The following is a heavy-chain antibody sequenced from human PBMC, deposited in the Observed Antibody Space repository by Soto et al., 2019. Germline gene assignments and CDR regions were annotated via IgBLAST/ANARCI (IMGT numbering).Heavy chain of an antibody. J-gene: IGHJ6*02. CDR3: ARESIPHSGIWWELPRDYYGMDV. CDR2: IYYSGST. Sequence: QVQLQESGPGLVKPSETLSLTCTVSGGSISSYYWSWIRQPPGKGLEWIGYIYYSGSTNYNPSLKSRVTISVDTSKNQFSLKLSSVTAADTAVYYCARESIPHSGIWWELPRDYYGMDVWGQGTTVTVSS. V-gene: IGHV4-59*01. CDR1: GGSISSYY. D-gene: IGHD1-26*01.